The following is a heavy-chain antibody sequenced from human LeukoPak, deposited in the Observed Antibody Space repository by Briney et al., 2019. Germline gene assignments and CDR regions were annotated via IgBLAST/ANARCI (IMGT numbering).Heavy chain of an antibody. CDR2: IYYTGST. J-gene: IGHJ4*02. CDR1: GGSISGYY. V-gene: IGHV4-59*08. CDR3: ARHYGSDQLDY. Sequence: PSETLSLTCTVSGGSISGYYWSWIRQPPGKGLEWIGYIYYTGSTNYNFSLKSRVTISVDTSKNQFSLKLSSVTAADTAVYYCARHYGSDQLDYWGQGTLVTVSS. D-gene: IGHD6-19*01.